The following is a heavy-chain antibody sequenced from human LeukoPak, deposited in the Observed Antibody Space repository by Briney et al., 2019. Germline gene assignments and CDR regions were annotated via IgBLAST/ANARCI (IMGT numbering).Heavy chain of an antibody. CDR2: INTNTGNP. J-gene: IGHJ4*02. D-gene: IGHD3-16*02. V-gene: IGHV7-4-1*02. CDR1: GYTFTSYA. Sequence: ASVKVSCKASGYTFTSYAMNWVRQAPGQGLEWMGWINTNTGNPTYAQGFTGRFVFSLDTSVSTAYLQISSLKAEDTAVYYCARGGAYDYVWGRYRPAPLGYWGQGTLVTVSS. CDR3: ARGGAYDYVWGRYRPAPLGY.